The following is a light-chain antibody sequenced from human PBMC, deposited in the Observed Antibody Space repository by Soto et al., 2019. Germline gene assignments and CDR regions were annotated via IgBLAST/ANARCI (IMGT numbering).Light chain of an antibody. V-gene: IGLV2-14*01. Sequence: QSVLTQPASVSGSPGQSITISCTGTSSDVGSYNYVSWHQQHPGQAPKLMIYEVTHRASGIPDRFSASKSGNTASLTISGLQAGDEADYYCRSYRSSSTYVFGTGTKLTVL. CDR3: RSYRSSSTYV. CDR1: SSDVGSYNY. CDR2: EVT. J-gene: IGLJ1*01.